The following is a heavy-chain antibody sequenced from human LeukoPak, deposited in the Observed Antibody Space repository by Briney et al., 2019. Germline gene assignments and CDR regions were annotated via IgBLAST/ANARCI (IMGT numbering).Heavy chain of an antibody. CDR1: GGSFSGYY. V-gene: IGHV4-34*01. CDR3: ARDPCGGDCGLAD. D-gene: IGHD2-21*02. Sequence: SETLSLTCAVYGGSFSGYYWSWIRQPPGKGLEWIGEINHSGSTNYNPSLKSRVTISVDTSKNQFSLKLSSVTAADTAVYYCARDPCGGDCGLADWGQGTLVTVSS. J-gene: IGHJ4*02. CDR2: INHSGST.